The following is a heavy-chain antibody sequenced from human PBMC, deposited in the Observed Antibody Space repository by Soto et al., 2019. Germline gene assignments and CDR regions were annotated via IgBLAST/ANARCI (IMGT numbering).Heavy chain of an antibody. V-gene: IGHV4-4*07. CDR1: GGSISSYY. CDR2: IYTSGST. CDR3: SSSQEENYYYYSGLDV. Sequence: SETLSLTCTVSGGSISSYYWSWIRQPAGKGLEWIGRIYTSGSTSYNPSLKSRVTMSVDTSKNQFPLKLNSVTAADTAVYYCSSSQEENYYYYSGLDVWGQGTTVTVSS. J-gene: IGHJ6*02.